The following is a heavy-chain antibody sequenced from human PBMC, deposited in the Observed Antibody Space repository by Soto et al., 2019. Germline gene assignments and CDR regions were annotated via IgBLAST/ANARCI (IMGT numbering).Heavy chain of an antibody. V-gene: IGHV3-23*01. CDR2: ISGSGGST. J-gene: IGHJ4*02. CDR1: GFTFSSDA. D-gene: IGHD3-10*01. CDR3: AKVSTMVYYFDY. Sequence: PGGSLRLSCAASGFTFSSDAMSWFRQAPGKGLEWVSSISGSGGSTYYADSVKGRFTISRDNSKNTLYLQMNSLRAEDTAVYYCAKVSTMVYYFDYWGQGTLVTVSS.